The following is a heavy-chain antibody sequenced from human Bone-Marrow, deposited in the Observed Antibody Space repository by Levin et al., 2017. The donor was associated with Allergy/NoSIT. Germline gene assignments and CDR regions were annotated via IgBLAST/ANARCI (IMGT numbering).Heavy chain of an antibody. J-gene: IGHJ6*03. CDR1: GASISSHY. Sequence: SETLSLTCTVSGASISSHYWSWIRQPPGKGLEWIGSIYYSGSPNYNPSLKSRVTISLDTSKNQFSLKVTSMTAADSAVYYCAREYYLDVWGKGTTVTVSS. CDR2: IYYSGSP. V-gene: IGHV4-59*11. CDR3: AREYYLDV.